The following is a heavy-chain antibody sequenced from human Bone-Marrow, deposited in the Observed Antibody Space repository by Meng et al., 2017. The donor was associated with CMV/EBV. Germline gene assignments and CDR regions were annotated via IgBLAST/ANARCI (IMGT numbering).Heavy chain of an antibody. CDR1: GYTFTSYD. CDR2: INLKSGDT. Sequence: ASVKVSCKASGYTFTSYDINWVRQATGQGLEWMGWINLKSGDTNYAQKFQGRVTMTRDTSISTAYMELSRLRSDDTAVYYCARGQLWSGSGDIGYWGQGTLVTVSS. V-gene: IGHV1-2*02. D-gene: IGHD3-3*01. J-gene: IGHJ4*02. CDR3: ARGQLWSGSGDIGY.